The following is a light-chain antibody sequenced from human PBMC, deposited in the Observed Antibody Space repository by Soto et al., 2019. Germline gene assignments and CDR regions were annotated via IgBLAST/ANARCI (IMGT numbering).Light chain of an antibody. J-gene: IGLJ2*01. CDR1: SSNIGSNY. Sequence: QSMLTQPPSASGTPGQRVTISCSGSSSNIGSNYVYWYQQLPGTAPKLLIYRNNQRPSGVPDRFSGSKSGTSASLAISGLRSEDEAHYYCATWDDSLSGVVFGGGTKVTVL. CDR3: ATWDDSLSGVV. V-gene: IGLV1-47*01. CDR2: RNN.